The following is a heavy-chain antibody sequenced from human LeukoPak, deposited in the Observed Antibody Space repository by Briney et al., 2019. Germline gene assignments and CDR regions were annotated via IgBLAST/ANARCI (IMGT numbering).Heavy chain of an antibody. Sequence: PGGSLRLSCAASGFTFDDYGMSWVRQAPGKGLEWVSGINWNGGRTGYADSVKGRFTISRDNAKNSLYLQMNSLRAEDTALYYCARVLVGCTNGVCYYFDYWGQGTLVTVSS. CDR2: INWNGGRT. CDR1: GFTFDDYG. D-gene: IGHD2-8*01. J-gene: IGHJ4*02. CDR3: ARVLVGCTNGVCYYFDY. V-gene: IGHV3-20*04.